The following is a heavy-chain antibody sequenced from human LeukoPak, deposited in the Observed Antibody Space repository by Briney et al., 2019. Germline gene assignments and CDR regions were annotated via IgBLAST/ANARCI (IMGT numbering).Heavy chain of an antibody. CDR3: ARYYYYDSSVNYYYYYMDV. D-gene: IGHD3-22*01. J-gene: IGHJ6*03. V-gene: IGHV3-21*01. CDR2: ISSSSSYI. CDR1: GFTFSSYS. Sequence: GGSLRLSCAASGFTFSSYSMNWVRQAPGKGLEWVSSISSSSSYIYYADSVKGRFTIPRDNAKNSLYLQMNSLRAEDTAVYYCARYYYYDSSVNYYYYYMDVWGKGTTVTVSS.